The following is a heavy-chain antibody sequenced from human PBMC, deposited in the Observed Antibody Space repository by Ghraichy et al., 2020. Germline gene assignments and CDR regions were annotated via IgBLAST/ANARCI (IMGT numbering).Heavy chain of an antibody. J-gene: IGHJ4*02. Sequence: ASVKLSCKASGYSFTDYRLHWVRHAPGEGLECMGWINPSTGGTTYTEKSQGRVTMTRDTSISTVYMELNRLRSDDTAIYYCARVAGNSHYWGQGTLVIVSS. CDR3: ARVAGNSHY. CDR1: GYSFTDYR. D-gene: IGHD4-23*01. CDR2: INPSTGGT. V-gene: IGHV1-2*02.